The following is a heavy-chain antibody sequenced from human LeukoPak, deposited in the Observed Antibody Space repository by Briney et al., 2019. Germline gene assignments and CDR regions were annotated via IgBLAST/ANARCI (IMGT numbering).Heavy chain of an antibody. CDR3: ARDLLLASKDFDWLLWAREYYYYYMDV. D-gene: IGHD3-9*01. CDR2: ISSSSSYI. V-gene: IGHV3-21*01. J-gene: IGHJ6*03. CDR1: GFTFSSYS. Sequence: PGGSLRLSCAASGFTFSSYSMNWVRQAPGKGLEWVSSISSSSSYIYYADSVKGRFTISRDNAKNSLYLQMNSLRAEDTAVYYCARDLLLASKDFDWLLWAREYYYYYMDVWGKGTTVTISS.